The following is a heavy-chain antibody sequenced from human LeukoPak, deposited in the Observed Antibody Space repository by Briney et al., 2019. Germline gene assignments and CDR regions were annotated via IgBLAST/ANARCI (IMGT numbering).Heavy chain of an antibody. CDR1: GDTLTELS. J-gene: IGHJ4*02. D-gene: IGHD5/OR15-5a*01. CDR2: FDPEGGEA. V-gene: IGHV1-24*01. CDR3: TAGGVYSLLDH. Sequence: ASLTVSFTVSGDTLTELSMHWVRQAPGKGLEWMGGFDPEGGEAIYAQKFQGRLTVTEDTSTDTAYMDLRSLRSDDTAVYYCTAGGVYSLLDHWGQGTQVTVSS.